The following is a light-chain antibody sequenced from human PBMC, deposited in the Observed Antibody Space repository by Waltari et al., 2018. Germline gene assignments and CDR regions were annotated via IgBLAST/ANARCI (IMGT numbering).Light chain of an antibody. V-gene: IGKV4-1*01. Sequence: DIVMTQSPNSLAVALGERATINCKSSQSILYNSNDKNYLAWYQQKPGQPPKLLIYWASTRESGVPDRFSGSGSGTDFTLTISSLQAEDVAVYYCQQYYRSRTFGQGTKVEIK. CDR1: QSILYNSNDKNY. CDR2: WAS. CDR3: QQYYRSRT. J-gene: IGKJ1*01.